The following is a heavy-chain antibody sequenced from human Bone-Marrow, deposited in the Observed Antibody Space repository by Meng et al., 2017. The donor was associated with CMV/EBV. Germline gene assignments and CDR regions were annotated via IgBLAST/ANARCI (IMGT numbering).Heavy chain of an antibody. D-gene: IGHD1-1*01. V-gene: IGHV3-7*01. CDR2: IKQDGSEK. CDR3: ARDRTGTFEY. J-gene: IGHJ4*02. Sequence: GESLKISCAASGFTFSRYWMSWVRQAPGKGLEWVANIKQDGSEKYYVDSVKGRFTISRDNAKNSLYLQMNSLRAEDTAVYYCARDRTGTFEYWGQGTLVTVSS. CDR1: GFTFSRYW.